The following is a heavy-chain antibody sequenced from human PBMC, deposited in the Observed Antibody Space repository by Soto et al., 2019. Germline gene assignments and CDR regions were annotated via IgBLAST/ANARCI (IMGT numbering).Heavy chain of an antibody. V-gene: IGHV3-30*18. CDR1: GFTFSSYG. CDR3: AKGSEGFDY. CDR2: ISYDGSNK. J-gene: IGHJ4*02. D-gene: IGHD2-15*01. Sequence: QVQLVESGGGVVQPGRSLRLSCAASGFTFSSYGMHWVRQAPGKGLEWVAVISYDGSNKYYADSVKGRFTISRDNSKNTLYLQMNSLRAEDTAVYYCAKGSEGFDYWGQGTLFTVSS.